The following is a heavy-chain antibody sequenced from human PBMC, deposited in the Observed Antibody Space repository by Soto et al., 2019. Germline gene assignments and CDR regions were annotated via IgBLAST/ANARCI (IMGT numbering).Heavy chain of an antibody. CDR1: GYTFTSYD. Sequence: ASVKVSCKASGYTFTSYDINWVRQATGQGLEWMGWMNPNSGNTGYAQKFQGRVTMTRNTSISTSKNQFSLQLNSVTPEDTAVYYCARSSREIDYWGQGTLVTVSS. V-gene: IGHV1-8*01. J-gene: IGHJ4*02. CDR2: MNPNSGNT. CDR3: ARSSREIDY.